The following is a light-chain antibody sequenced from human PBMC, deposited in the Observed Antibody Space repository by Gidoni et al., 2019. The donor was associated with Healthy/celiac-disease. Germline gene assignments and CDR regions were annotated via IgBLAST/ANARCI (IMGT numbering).Light chain of an antibody. CDR1: QSISSY. J-gene: IGKJ3*01. V-gene: IGKV1-39*01. CDR3: QQSYSTPLFT. Sequence: DIHMTQSPSSLSASVGDRVTITCRASQSISSYLNWYQQKPGKAPKLLIYAASSLQSGVPSRFSGSGSGTDFTLNISSLQPEDFANYYCQQSYSTPLFTFGPGTKVDIK. CDR2: AAS.